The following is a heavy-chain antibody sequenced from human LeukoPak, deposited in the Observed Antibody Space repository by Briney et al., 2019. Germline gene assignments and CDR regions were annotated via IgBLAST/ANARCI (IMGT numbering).Heavy chain of an antibody. CDR2: IIPIFGTA. J-gene: IGHJ4*02. Sequence: SVKVSCKASGGTFSSYAISWVRQAPGQRLEWMGGIIPIFGTANYAQKFQGRVTITADESTSTAYMELSSLRSEDTAVYYCATKGGFEATIGTNIDYWGQGTLVTVSS. CDR3: ATKGGFEATIGTNIDY. V-gene: IGHV1-69*13. D-gene: IGHD5-12*01. CDR1: GGTFSSYA.